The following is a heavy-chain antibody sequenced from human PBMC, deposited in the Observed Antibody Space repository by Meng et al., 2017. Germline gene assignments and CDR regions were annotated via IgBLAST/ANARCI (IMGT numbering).Heavy chain of an antibody. J-gene: IGHJ6*02. CDR2: IKQDGSEK. Sequence: GESLKISCAASGFTFSSYWMSWVRQAPGKGLEWVANIKQDGSEKYYVDSVKGRFTISRDNAKNSLYLQMNSLRAEDTAVYYCARVDEEQWVGNYYYYGVDDWGQGTTVTVSS. CDR1: GFTFSSYW. V-gene: IGHV3-7*01. D-gene: IGHD6-19*01. CDR3: ARVDEEQWVGNYYYYGVDD.